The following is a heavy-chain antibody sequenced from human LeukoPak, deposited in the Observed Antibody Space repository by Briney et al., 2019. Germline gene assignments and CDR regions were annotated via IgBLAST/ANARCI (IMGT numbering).Heavy chain of an antibody. CDR1: AGSVSDYY. CDR3: ARRKLGNDY. V-gene: IGHV4-59*02. CDR2: IHHTGST. Sequence: SETLSLTCTISAGSVSDYYWSWIRQSPGKGLEWIGYIHHTGSTSYSPHLKSRVTISADKSQNQFSLKLSSVTAADTAVYYCARRKLGNDYWGQGTLVTVSS. D-gene: IGHD7-27*01. J-gene: IGHJ4*02.